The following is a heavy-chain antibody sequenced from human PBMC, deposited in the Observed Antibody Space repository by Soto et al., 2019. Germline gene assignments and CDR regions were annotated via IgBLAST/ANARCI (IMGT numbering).Heavy chain of an antibody. Sequence: GGSLRLSCAASGFTFSSYAMHWVRQAPGKGLEWVAVISYDGSNKYYADSVKGRFTISRDNSKNTLYLQMNSLRAEDTAVYYCARDRIGPYYYYGMDVWGQGTTVTVSS. CDR3: ARDRIGPYYYYGMDV. CDR1: GFTFSSYA. CDR2: ISYDGSNK. J-gene: IGHJ6*02. V-gene: IGHV3-30-3*01.